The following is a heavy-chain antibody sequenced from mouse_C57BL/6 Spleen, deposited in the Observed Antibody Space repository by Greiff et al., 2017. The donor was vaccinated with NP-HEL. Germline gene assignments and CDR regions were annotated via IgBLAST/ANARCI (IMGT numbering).Heavy chain of an antibody. CDR2: IYPGDGDT. Sequence: QVQLKQSGPELVKPGASVKISCKASGYAFSSSWMNWVKQRPGKGLEWIGRIYPGDGDTNYNGKFKGKATLTADKSSSTAYMQLSSLTSEDSAVYFSARRDYGSSMDYWGQGTSVTVSS. CDR1: GYAFSSSW. D-gene: IGHD1-1*01. J-gene: IGHJ4*01. V-gene: IGHV1-82*01. CDR3: ARRDYGSSMDY.